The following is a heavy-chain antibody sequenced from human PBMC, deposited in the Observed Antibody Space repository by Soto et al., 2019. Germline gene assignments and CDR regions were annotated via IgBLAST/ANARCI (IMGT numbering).Heavy chain of an antibody. D-gene: IGHD2-15*01. CDR2: IWYDGSNK. CDR1: GCTFSSYG. Sequence: GGSLRLSCAASGCTFSSYGMHWVRQAPGKGLEWVAVIWYDGSNKYYADSVKGRFTISRDNSKNTLYLQMNSLRAEDTAVYYCARDEGYCSGGSCPYGDYVLGNYWGQGTLVTVSS. V-gene: IGHV3-33*01. J-gene: IGHJ4*02. CDR3: ARDEGYCSGGSCPYGDYVLGNY.